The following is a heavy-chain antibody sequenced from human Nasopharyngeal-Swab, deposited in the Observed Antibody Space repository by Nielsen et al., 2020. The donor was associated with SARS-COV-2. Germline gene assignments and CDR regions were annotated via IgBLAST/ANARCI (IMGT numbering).Heavy chain of an antibody. J-gene: IGHJ5*02. CDR3: ARYSLWLPVNWFDP. CDR2: IYYSGST. V-gene: IGHV4-38-2*01. D-gene: IGHD5-18*01. Sequence: WIRQPPGKGLEWIGSIYYSGSTYYNPFLKSRVTISVDTSKNQFSLKLSSVTAADTAVYYCARYSLWLPVNWFDPWGQGTLVTVSS.